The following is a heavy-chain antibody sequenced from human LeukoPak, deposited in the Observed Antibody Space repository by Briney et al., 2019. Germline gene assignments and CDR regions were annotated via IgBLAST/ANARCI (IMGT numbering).Heavy chain of an antibody. D-gene: IGHD1-7*01. CDR3: AREVTGTMVRGGTDYFDY. V-gene: IGHV1-18*01. CDR2: ISTYNGNT. J-gene: IGHJ4*02. Sequence: ASVKVSCKASGYTFTSYGISWVRQAPGQGLEWMGWISTYNGNTNYAQKLQGRVTMTTDTSTSTAYMELRSLRSEDTGVYYCAREVTGTMVRGGTDYFDYWGQGTLVTVSS. CDR1: GYTFTSYG.